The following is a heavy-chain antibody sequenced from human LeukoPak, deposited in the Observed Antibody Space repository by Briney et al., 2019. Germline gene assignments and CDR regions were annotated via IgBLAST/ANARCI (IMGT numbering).Heavy chain of an antibody. CDR2: ITYSGGGT. CDR3: AKRSSAVAAVSLYYFDY. V-gene: IGHV3-23*01. D-gene: IGHD2-15*01. J-gene: IGHJ4*02. CDR1: GFTFNNYA. Sequence: AGSLSLSCAASGFTFNNYAMSWVRQAPGKGLEWVSSITYSGGGTYYADSVKGRFTISRDNSKNTLYLQMNTLRAEDTAVYYCAKRSSAVAAVSLYYFDYWGQGTLVTVSS.